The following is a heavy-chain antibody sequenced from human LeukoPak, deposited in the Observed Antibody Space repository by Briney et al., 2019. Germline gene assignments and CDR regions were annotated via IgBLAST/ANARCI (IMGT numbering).Heavy chain of an antibody. CDR3: AKDSAAGTLRYYYYYYMDV. Sequence: PGGSLRLSCAASGFTFSSYGMHWVRQAPGKGLEWVAFIRYDGSNKYYADSVKGRFTISRDNSKNTLYLQMNSLRAEDTAVYYCAKDSAAGTLRYYYYYYMDVWGKGTTVTISS. CDR1: GFTFSSYG. CDR2: IRYDGSNK. D-gene: IGHD6-13*01. V-gene: IGHV3-30*02. J-gene: IGHJ6*03.